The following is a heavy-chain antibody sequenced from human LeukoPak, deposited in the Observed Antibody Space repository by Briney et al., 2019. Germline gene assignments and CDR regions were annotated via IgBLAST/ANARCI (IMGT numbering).Heavy chain of an antibody. Sequence: GESLKISCAASGFTFSSYGMHWVRQAPGKGLEWVAFIRYDGSNKYYADSVKGRFTISRDNSKNTLYLQMNSLRAEDTAVYYCAKESGYYYQDWGQGTLVTVSS. CDR2: IRYDGSNK. J-gene: IGHJ1*01. CDR3: AKESGYYYQD. D-gene: IGHD3-10*01. CDR1: GFTFSSYG. V-gene: IGHV3-30*02.